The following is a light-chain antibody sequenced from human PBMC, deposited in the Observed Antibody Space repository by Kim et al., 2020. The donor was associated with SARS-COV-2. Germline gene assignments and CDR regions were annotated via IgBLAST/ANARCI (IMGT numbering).Light chain of an antibody. V-gene: IGKV3-11*01. J-gene: IGKJ2*01. CDR1: QSVSSY. CDR2: DAS. CDR3: QQRSNWPPEYT. Sequence: PGERATLSCRASQSVSSYLAWYQQKPGQAPRLLIYDASNRATAIPARFSGSGSGTDFTLTISSLEPEDFAVYYCQQRSNWPPEYTFGQGTKL.